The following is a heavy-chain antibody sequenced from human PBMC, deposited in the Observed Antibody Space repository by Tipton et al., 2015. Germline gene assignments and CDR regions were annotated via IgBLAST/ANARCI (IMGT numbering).Heavy chain of an antibody. V-gene: IGHV4-31*03. CDR1: GGSIRRGGFY. D-gene: IGHD4-17*01. CDR3: ARERPYGGMDV. Sequence: TLSLTCTVSGGSIRRGGFYWSWVRQHPGKGLEWIGYIYNSGSTYYTPSLMSRLSISVDTSKNHFSLRLSSVTAADTAVYFCARERPYGGMDVWGQGTTVTVSS. J-gene: IGHJ6*02. CDR2: IYNSGST.